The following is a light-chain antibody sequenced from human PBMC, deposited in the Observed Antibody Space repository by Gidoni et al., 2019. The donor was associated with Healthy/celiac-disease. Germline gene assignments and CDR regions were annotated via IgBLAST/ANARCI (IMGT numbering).Light chain of an antibody. V-gene: IGLV1-51*01. CDR1: SSNIGNNY. CDR3: GTWDSSLSAGV. CDR2: DNN. Sequence: QSVLTQPPSVSAAPGQKVPISYSGSSSNIGNNYVSWYQQLPGTAPKLLIYDNNKRPSGIPDRFSGSKSGTSATLGITGLQTGDEADYYCGTWDSSLSAGVFGGGTKLTVL. J-gene: IGLJ3*02.